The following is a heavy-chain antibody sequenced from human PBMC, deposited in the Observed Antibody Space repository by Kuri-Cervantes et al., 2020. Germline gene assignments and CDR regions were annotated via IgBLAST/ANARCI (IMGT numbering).Heavy chain of an antibody. V-gene: IGHV4-39*07. CDR3: ARGRIAAAGTRWFDP. D-gene: IGHD6-13*01. CDR2: IYYSGST. Sequence: GSLRLSCTVSGGSISSSNYCWGWIRQPPGKGLEWIGSIYYSGSTYYNPSLKSRVTISVDTSKNQFSLKLSSVTAADTAVYYCARGRIAAAGTRWFDPWGQGTLVTVSS. CDR1: GGSISSSNYC. J-gene: IGHJ5*02.